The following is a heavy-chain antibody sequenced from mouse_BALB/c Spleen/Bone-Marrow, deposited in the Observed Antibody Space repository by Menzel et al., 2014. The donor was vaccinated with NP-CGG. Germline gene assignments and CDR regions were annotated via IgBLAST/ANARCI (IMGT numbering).Heavy chain of an antibody. D-gene: IGHD2-3*01. CDR2: IGNKANNHAT. CDR1: GFTFSDAW. Sequence: EVKLVESGGGLVQPGGSMKLSCAASGFTFSDAWMDWVRQSPEKGLEWVAEIGNKANNHATYYAESVKGRFTISRDDSKNNVFLQMNSLRAEDTGIYYCTRGNFYDGYSWGLGTLVTVSS. V-gene: IGHV6-6*01. J-gene: IGHJ3*01. CDR3: TRGNFYDGYS.